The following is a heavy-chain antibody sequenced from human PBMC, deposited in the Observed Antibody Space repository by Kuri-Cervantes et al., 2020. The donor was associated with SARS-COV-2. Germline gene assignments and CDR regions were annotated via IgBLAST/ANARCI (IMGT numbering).Heavy chain of an antibody. Sequence: SETLSLTCTVSGGSISSSSYSWGWIRQPPGKGLEWIGSIYYSGSTYYNPSLKSRVTISVDTSKNQFPLKLSSVTAADTAVYYCARQMMSSITIFGVVITRNWFDPWGQGTLVTVSS. D-gene: IGHD3-3*01. J-gene: IGHJ5*02. CDR3: ARQMMSSITIFGVVITRNWFDP. CDR1: GGSISSSSYS. V-gene: IGHV4-39*01. CDR2: IYYSGST.